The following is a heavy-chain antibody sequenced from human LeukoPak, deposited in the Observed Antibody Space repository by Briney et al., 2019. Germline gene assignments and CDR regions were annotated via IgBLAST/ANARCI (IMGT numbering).Heavy chain of an antibody. CDR3: ARGPTVVTPGDY. V-gene: IGHV3-23*01. J-gene: IGHJ4*02. Sequence: PGGSLRLSCAASGFTFSSFVMSWVRQAPGKGLEWVSFIDGTGGSTNYADSVKGRFTISRDNVKNSLYLQMNSLRAEDTAFYYCARGPTVVTPGDYWGQGTLVTVSS. D-gene: IGHD4-23*01. CDR1: GFTFSSFV. CDR2: IDGTGGST.